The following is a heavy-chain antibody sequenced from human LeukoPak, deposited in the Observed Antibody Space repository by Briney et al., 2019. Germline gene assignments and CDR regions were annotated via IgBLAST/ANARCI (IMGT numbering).Heavy chain of an antibody. D-gene: IGHD2-2*01. J-gene: IGHJ4*02. V-gene: IGHV4-4*07. CDR3: ARVDCSSTSCAFDY. Sequence: PSETLSLTCTVSGGSISNYYWSWIRQPAGKGLEWIGRIYSSGSTSYIPSLKSRVTMAVDTSNNQFSLKVTSVTAADTAVYYCARVDCSSTSCAFDYWGQGTLVTVSS. CDR2: IYSSGST. CDR1: GGSISNYY.